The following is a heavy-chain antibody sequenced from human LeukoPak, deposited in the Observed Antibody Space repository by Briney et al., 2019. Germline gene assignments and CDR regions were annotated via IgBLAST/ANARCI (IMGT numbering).Heavy chain of an antibody. V-gene: IGHV3-7*03. CDR1: GFTFSSHW. CDR2: IKEDGSEK. CDR3: AKWGDYDVLTGYYDSDY. J-gene: IGHJ4*02. D-gene: IGHD3-9*01. Sequence: GGSLRLSCAASGFTFSSHWMSWVRQAPGKGLEWVANIKEDGSEKYYVDSVKGRFTISRDNAKNSLYLQMNSLSAEDTAIYYCAKWGDYDVLTGYYDSDYWGQGTLVTVSS.